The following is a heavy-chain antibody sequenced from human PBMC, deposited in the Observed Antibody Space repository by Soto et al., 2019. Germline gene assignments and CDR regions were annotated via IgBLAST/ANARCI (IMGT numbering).Heavy chain of an antibody. CDR3: ARERLNTGWYGFDY. Sequence: EASVKVSCKASGYTFTSYGISWVRQAPGQGLEWMGWISAYNGNTNYAENFRDRVTISTDTSTNTVYMELRSLRSDDTAVYFCARERLNTGWYGFDYWGQGTQVTVSS. D-gene: IGHD6-19*01. CDR1: GYTFTSYG. V-gene: IGHV1-18*01. CDR2: ISAYNGNT. J-gene: IGHJ4*02.